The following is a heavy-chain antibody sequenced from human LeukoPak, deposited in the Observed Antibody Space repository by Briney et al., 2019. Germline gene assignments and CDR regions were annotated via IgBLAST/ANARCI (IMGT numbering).Heavy chain of an antibody. D-gene: IGHD3-3*01. CDR1: GYTFTSYD. Sequence: GASVTVSCKASGYTFTSYDINWVRQATGQGLEWMGWMNPNSGNTGYAQKFQGRVTMTRNTSISTAYMELSSLRSEDTAVYYCAIPSDSGINDFWSGYYRATRQYYYYYYGMDVWGQGTTVTVSS. V-gene: IGHV1-8*01. CDR2: MNPNSGNT. J-gene: IGHJ6*02. CDR3: AIPSDSGINDFWSGYYRATRQYYYYYYGMDV.